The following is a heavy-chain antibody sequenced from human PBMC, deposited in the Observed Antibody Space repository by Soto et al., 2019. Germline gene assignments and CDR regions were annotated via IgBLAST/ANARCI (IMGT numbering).Heavy chain of an antibody. V-gene: IGHV4-39*01. J-gene: IGHJ4*02. D-gene: IGHD3-22*01. Sequence: SETLSLTCTVSGGSISSTDYFWGWIRQPPGKGLEWIGSIHHTGSTYYNPSLKSRVTVSVDTSKNQFSLKLTSVTAADTAVYYCARQRDYYDTSGDSYFDYWGQGTLVTVSS. CDR2: IHHTGST. CDR3: ARQRDYYDTSGDSYFDY. CDR1: GGSISSTDYF.